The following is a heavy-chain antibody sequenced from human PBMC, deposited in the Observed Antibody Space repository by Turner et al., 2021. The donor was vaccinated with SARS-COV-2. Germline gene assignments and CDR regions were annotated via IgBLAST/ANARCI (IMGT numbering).Heavy chain of an antibody. CDR2: IKQDGSEK. V-gene: IGHV3-7*03. J-gene: IGHJ4*02. CDR3: AKMASSSWYFDY. Sequence: EVQLVESGGGLVQPGGSLRLPCAASGFTFSSYWMSWVRQAPGKGLEWVANIKQDGSEKFYVDSVKGRFTISRDNAKNSLYLQMNSLRAEDTAVYYCAKMASSSWYFDYWGQGTLVTVSS. CDR1: GFTFSSYW. D-gene: IGHD6-13*01.